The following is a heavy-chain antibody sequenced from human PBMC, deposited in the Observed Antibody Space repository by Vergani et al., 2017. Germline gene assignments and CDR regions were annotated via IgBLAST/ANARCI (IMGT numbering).Heavy chain of an antibody. J-gene: IGHJ3*02. CDR1: GFTFSSYE. D-gene: IGHD5-18*01. V-gene: IGHV3-48*03. CDR3: ARRDTAMALPGAFDI. Sequence: EVQLVESGGGLVQPGGSLRLSCAASGFTFSSYEMNWVRQAPGKGLEWVSYISSSGSTIYYADSVKGRFTISRDNAKNSLYLQMNSLRAEDTAVYYCARRDTAMALPGAFDIWGQGTMVTVSS. CDR2: ISSSGSTI.